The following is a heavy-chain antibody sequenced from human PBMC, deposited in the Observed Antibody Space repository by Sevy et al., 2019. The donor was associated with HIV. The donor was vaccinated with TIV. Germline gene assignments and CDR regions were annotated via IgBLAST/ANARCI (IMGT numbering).Heavy chain of an antibody. CDR2: INHSGNT. CDR1: GGSFSGYY. CDR3: ARGSGGGYYGSGSYYY. J-gene: IGHJ4*02. D-gene: IGHD3-10*01. Sequence: SETLSLTCAVYGGSFSGYYWSWIRQPPGKGLEWIGEINHSGNTNYNPSLKSRVTISVDTSKNQFSLKLSSVTAADTAVYYCARGSGGGYYGSGSYYYWGQGTLVTVSS. V-gene: IGHV4-34*01.